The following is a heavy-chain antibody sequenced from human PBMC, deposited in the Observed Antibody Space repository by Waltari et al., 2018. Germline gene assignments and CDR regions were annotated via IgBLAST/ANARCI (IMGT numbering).Heavy chain of an antibody. CDR1: GLRSMTHA. CDR2: ISGSDGRT. J-gene: IGHJ2*01. CDR3: AKDLGGFSGSHWYFDL. Sequence: EVQLVEYGGGLVQPGGLLRLSCAALGLRSMTHAFSWVRQAPGRGLEWVSSISGSDGRTNYADSAKGRFTISRDNVKNTLFLQMNSLRADDAAVYYCAKDLGGFSGSHWYFDLWGRGTLVTVSS. V-gene: IGHV3-23*04. D-gene: IGHD5-12*01.